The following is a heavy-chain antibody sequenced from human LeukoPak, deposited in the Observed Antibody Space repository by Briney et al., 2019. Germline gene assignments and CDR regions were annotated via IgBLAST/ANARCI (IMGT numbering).Heavy chain of an antibody. D-gene: IGHD2-15*01. Sequence: GGSLRLSCAASGLTFSSYAMSWVRQAPGKGLEWISHISTGGRTIYYADSVKGRFTISRDNAKNSLYLQMNSLRGEDTGVYYCARGSGYVLDYWTQGTLVTVSS. CDR2: ISTGGRTI. CDR1: GLTFSSYA. CDR3: ARGSGYVLDY. J-gene: IGHJ4*02. V-gene: IGHV3-48*03.